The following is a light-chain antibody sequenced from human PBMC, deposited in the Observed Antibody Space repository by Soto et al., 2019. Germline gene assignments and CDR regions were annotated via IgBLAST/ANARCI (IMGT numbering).Light chain of an antibody. Sequence: QSALTQPPSASGSPGQSVTISCTGTSSDVGANNYVSWYQQHPGKAPKLMIYEVTKRPSGVPDRFSGSKSGTSASLAITGLQAEDEAEYYCQSYDSSLSGYVFGTGTKLTVL. V-gene: IGLV2-8*01. CDR2: EVT. J-gene: IGLJ1*01. CDR3: QSYDSSLSGYV. CDR1: SSDVGANNY.